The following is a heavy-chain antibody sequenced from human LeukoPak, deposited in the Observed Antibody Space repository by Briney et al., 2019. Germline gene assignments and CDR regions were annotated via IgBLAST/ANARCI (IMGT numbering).Heavy chain of an antibody. CDR1: GFTFSSYG. CDR2: IWYDGSNK. V-gene: IGHV3-33*01. Sequence: GGSPRLSCAASGFTFSSYGMHWVRQAPGKGLEWVAVIWYDGSNKYYADSVKGRFTISRDNSKNTLYLQMNSLRAEDTAVYYCARDPSYYYDSSGYYYAGFDYWGQGTLVTVSS. J-gene: IGHJ4*02. CDR3: ARDPSYYYDSSGYYYAGFDY. D-gene: IGHD3-22*01.